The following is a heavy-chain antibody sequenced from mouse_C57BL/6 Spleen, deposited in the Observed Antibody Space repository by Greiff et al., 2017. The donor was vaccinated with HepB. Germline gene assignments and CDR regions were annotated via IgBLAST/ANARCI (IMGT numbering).Heavy chain of an antibody. CDR3: AREGGIYYDYDAWFAY. J-gene: IGHJ3*01. D-gene: IGHD2-4*01. CDR2: ISYDGSN. CDR1: GYSITSGYY. Sequence: EVKLMESGPGLVKPSQSLSLTCSVTGYSITSGYYWNWIRQFPGNKLEWMGYISYDGSNNYNPSLKNRISITRDTSKNQFFLKLNSVTTEDTATYYCAREGGIYYDYDAWFAYWGQGTLVTVSA. V-gene: IGHV3-6*01.